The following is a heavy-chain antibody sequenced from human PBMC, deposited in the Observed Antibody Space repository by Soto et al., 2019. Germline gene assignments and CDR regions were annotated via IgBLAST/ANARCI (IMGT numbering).Heavy chain of an antibody. CDR1: GGSISSSSYY. J-gene: IGHJ4*02. CDR2: IYYSGST. V-gene: IGHV4-39*01. Sequence: QLQLQESGPGLVKPSETLSLTCTVSGGSISSSSYYWGWIRQPPGKGLEWIGSIYYSGSTYYNPSLKSRVTISGGTSKNQFSLKLSSVTAADTAVYYCARQPYRSKDDNDYWGQGTLVTVSS. D-gene: IGHD6-13*01. CDR3: ARQPYRSKDDNDY.